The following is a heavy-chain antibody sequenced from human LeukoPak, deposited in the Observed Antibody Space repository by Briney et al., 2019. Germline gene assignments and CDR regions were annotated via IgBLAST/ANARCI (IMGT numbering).Heavy chain of an antibody. Sequence: SETLSLTCTVSGGSISSGGYYWSWIRQPPGKGLEWIGYIYHSGSTYYNPSLKSRVTISVDRSKNQFSLKLSSVTAADTAVYYCAREVSGDSRWGQGTLVTVSS. D-gene: IGHD3-10*01. CDR2: IYHSGST. CDR3: AREVSGDSR. J-gene: IGHJ4*02. CDR1: GGSISSGGYY. V-gene: IGHV4-30-2*01.